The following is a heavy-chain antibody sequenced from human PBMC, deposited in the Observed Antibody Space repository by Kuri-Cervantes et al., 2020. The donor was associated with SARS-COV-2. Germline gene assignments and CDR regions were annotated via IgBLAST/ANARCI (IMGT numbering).Heavy chain of an antibody. CDR2: IYSGGSST. J-gene: IGHJ6*02. CDR3: AKDLGDYGMDV. D-gene: IGHD3-16*01. CDR1: GFTFSSYA. V-gene: IGHV3-23*03. Sequence: GESLKISCAASGFTFSSYAMSWVRQAPGKGLEWVSVIYSGGSSTYYADSVKGRFTISRDNSKNTLYPQMNSLRAEDTAVYYCAKDLGDYGMDVWGQGTTVTVSS.